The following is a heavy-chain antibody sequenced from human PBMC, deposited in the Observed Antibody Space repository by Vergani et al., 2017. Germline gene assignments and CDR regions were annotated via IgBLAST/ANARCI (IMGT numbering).Heavy chain of an antibody. J-gene: IGHJ3*02. CDR3: ARDPKSYCSGGSCFSVWGAFDI. Sequence: QVQLQESGPGLVKPPGTLSLTCAVSGDSFRSNKWWTWVRQSPGKTLEWFGEISHSGSTNYNPSLKGRVTLSLDNPKNQFSLRLSSVTAADTAGYYCARDPKSYCSGGSCFSVWGAFDIWGRGTTVTVSS. CDR1: GDSFRSNKW. CDR2: ISHSGST. D-gene: IGHD2-15*01. V-gene: IGHV4-4*03.